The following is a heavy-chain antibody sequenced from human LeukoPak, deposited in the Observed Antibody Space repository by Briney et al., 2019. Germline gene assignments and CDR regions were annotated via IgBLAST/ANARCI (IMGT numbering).Heavy chain of an antibody. J-gene: IGHJ4*02. Sequence: ASVKVSCKVSGYTLTELSMHWVRQAPAKGHEWMGGFYPEDGETIYAQKFQGRFTMTEDTSTDTAYMELSSLRSEDTAVYYCATVREGSYQQTAFYYFDHWGQGTLVTVSS. CDR2: FYPEDGET. V-gene: IGHV1-24*01. D-gene: IGHD3-10*01. CDR3: ATVREGSYQQTAFYYFDH. CDR1: GYTLTELS.